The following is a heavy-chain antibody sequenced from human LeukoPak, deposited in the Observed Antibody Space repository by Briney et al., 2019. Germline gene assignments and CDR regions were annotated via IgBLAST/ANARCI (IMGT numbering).Heavy chain of an antibody. CDR3: ASGGRTTYDAFDI. Sequence: ASVKVSCKASGYTFTDYFMHCVRQAPGQGLEWMGWINPNSGGTKYAQKFQGRVTMTRDTSISTAYMDLSRLTSDDTAMYYCASGGRTTYDAFDIWGEGTMVTVSS. V-gene: IGHV1-2*02. D-gene: IGHD1-1*01. CDR2: INPNSGGT. CDR1: GYTFTDYF. J-gene: IGHJ3*02.